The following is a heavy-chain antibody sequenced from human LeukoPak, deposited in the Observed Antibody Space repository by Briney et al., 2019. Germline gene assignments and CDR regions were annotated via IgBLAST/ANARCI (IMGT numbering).Heavy chain of an antibody. J-gene: IGHJ4*02. Sequence: GGSLRLSCAASGFTFSSYAMSWVRQAPGKGLEWVSAISGSGGSTYYADSVEGRFTLSRDNSKNTLYLQMNSLRAEDTAVYYCARDLRVGGYSQPLGYWGQGTLVTVSS. CDR2: ISGSGGST. V-gene: IGHV3-23*01. CDR3: ARDLRVGGYSQPLGY. D-gene: IGHD5-18*01. CDR1: GFTFSSYA.